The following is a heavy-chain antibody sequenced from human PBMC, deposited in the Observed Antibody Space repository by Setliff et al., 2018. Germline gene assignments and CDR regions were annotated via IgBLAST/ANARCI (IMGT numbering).Heavy chain of an antibody. J-gene: IGHJ4*02. V-gene: IGHV4-39*07. CDR1: GGSISSSGYY. CDR3: ARGDSSGYYYILFDF. CDR2: IYYRGST. D-gene: IGHD3-22*01. Sequence: TLSLTCTVSGGSISSSGYYWGWIRQPPGKGLEWIGSIYYRGSTYYNPSLKSRVTMSVDASKNQFSLKLSSVTAADTAAYYCARGDSSGYYYILFDFWGQGTQVTVS.